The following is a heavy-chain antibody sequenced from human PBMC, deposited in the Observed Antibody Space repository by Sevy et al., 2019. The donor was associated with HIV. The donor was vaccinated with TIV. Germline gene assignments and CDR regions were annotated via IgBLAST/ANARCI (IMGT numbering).Heavy chain of an antibody. V-gene: IGHV4-61*01. CDR1: VASVSSGKYY. D-gene: IGHD3-22*01. Sequence: SETLSLTCNVSVASVSSGKYYWTWIRQPPGKDLEWIGHVSYSGRTNYNPSLKSRVTISEDTSKNQFSLSLNSVTAADTAPYYCAREIYFCENSGFYYFDSWGLGILVTVSS. CDR2: VSYSGRT. CDR3: AREIYFCENSGFYYFDS. J-gene: IGHJ4*02.